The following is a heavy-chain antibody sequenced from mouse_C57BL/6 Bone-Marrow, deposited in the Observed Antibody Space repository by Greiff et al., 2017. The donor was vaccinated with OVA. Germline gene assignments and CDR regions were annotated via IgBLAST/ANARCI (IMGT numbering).Heavy chain of an antibody. V-gene: IGHV5-12*01. CDR1: GFTFSDFY. Sequence: EVQLQQSGGGLVQPGGSLKLSCAASGFTFSDFYMYWIRQTPEKRLEWVAYISNGGGSTYYPDTVKGRFTISRDNAKNTLYLQMSRLKSEDTAMHYCARLDAMDYWGQGTSVTVSS. CDR2: ISNGGGST. J-gene: IGHJ4*01. CDR3: ARLDAMDY.